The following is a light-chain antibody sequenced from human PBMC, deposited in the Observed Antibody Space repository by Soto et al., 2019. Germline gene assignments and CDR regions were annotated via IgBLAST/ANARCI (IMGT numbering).Light chain of an antibody. CDR2: RFS. J-gene: IGLJ1*01. Sequence: QSVLTQPASVSGAPGQSITISCTGTSSDVGGYNYVSWYQQHPGKAPNLMLYRFSHRPSGLSTRFSGSKSGNTASLTISRLHAEDEADYFSTSYTTSTTYVFGTGTKVTVL. CDR1: SSDVGGYNY. CDR3: TSYTTSTTYV. V-gene: IGLV2-14*03.